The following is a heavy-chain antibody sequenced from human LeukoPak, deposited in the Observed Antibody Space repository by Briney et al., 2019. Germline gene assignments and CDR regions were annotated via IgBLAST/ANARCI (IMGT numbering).Heavy chain of an antibody. CDR2: IYYSGST. D-gene: IGHD2-15*01. Sequence: SETLSLTCTVSGGSISSGDYYWSWIRQPPGKGLEWIGYIYYSGSTYYNPPLKSRVTISVDTSKNQFSLKLSSVAAADTAVYYCARFRLSGRGYCSGGSCYEFDYWGQGTLVTVSS. V-gene: IGHV4-30-4*01. CDR3: ARFRLSGRGYCSGGSCYEFDY. CDR1: GGSISSGDYY. J-gene: IGHJ4*02.